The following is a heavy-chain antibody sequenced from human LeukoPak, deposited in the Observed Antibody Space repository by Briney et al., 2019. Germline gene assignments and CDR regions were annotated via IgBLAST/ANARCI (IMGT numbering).Heavy chain of an antibody. J-gene: IGHJ4*02. D-gene: IGHD3-22*01. CDR3: AKRGAVIRVILVGFHKEAYYFDS. Sequence: GGSLRLSCAVSGITLSNYGMSWVRQAPGKGLEWVAGISDSGGRTNYADSVKGRFTISRDNPKNTLFLQMNSLRAEDTAVYFCAKRGAVIRVILVGFHKEAYYFDSWGQGALVTVSS. CDR1: GITLSNYG. CDR2: ISDSGGRT. V-gene: IGHV3-23*01.